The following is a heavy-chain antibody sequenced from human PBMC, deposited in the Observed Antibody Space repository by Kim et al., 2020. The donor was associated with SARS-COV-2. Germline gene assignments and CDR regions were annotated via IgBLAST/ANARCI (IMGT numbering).Heavy chain of an antibody. CDR1: GFTFSSYA. Sequence: GGSLRLSCAASGFTFSSYAMHWVRQAPGKGLEWVAVISYDGSNKYYADSVKGRFTISRDNSKNTLYLQMNSLRAEDTAVYYCARDRGYYDSSGYYSTGYFDLWGRGTLVTVSS. J-gene: IGHJ2*01. V-gene: IGHV3-30*04. CDR2: ISYDGSNK. D-gene: IGHD3-22*01. CDR3: ARDRGYYDSSGYYSTGYFDL.